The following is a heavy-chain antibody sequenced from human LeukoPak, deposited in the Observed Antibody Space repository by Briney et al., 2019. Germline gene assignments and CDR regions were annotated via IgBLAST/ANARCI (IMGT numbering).Heavy chain of an antibody. CDR3: ARSDSSSWSLFRFDP. V-gene: IGHV4-59*01. CDR1: GGSISSYY. J-gene: IGHJ5*02. Sequence: SETLSLTCTVSGGSISSYYWSWIRQPPGKGLEWIGYIYYSGSTNYNPSLKSRDTISVDTSKNQFSLKLSSVTAADTAVYYCARSDSSSWSLFRFDPWGQGTLVTVSS. CDR2: IYYSGST. D-gene: IGHD6-13*01.